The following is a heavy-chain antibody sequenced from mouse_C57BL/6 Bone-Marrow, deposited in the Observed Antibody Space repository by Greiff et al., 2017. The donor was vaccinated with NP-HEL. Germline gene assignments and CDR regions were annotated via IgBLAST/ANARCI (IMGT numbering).Heavy chain of an antibody. CDR1: GFSLTSYG. J-gene: IGHJ4*01. Sequence: VQGVESGPGLVQPSQSLSITCTVSGFSLTSYGVHWVRQSPGKGLEWLGVIWSGGSTDYNAAFISRLSISKDNSKSQVFFKMNSLQADDTAIYYCASMITTTRYYAMDYWGQGTSVTVSS. D-gene: IGHD2-4*01. V-gene: IGHV2-2*01. CDR3: ASMITTTRYYAMDY. CDR2: IWSGGST.